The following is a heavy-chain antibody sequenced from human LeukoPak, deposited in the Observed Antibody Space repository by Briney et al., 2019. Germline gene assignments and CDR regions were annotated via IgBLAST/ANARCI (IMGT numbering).Heavy chain of an antibody. CDR2: ISGSGGST. Sequence: GGSLRLSCAASGFTFSSYAMSWVRQAPGKGLEWVSAISGSGGSTYYADSVKGRFTISRDNSKNALYLQMNSLRAEDTAVYYCVKTYCGGDCYALDAFDIWGQGTMVTVS. V-gene: IGHV3-23*01. CDR1: GFTFSSYA. J-gene: IGHJ3*02. D-gene: IGHD2-21*01. CDR3: VKTYCGGDCYALDAFDI.